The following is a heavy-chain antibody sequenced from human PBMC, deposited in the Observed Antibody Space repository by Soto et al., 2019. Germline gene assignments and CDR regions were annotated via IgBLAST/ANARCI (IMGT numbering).Heavy chain of an antibody. V-gene: IGHV1-69*13. CDR2: IIPIFGTA. Sequence: SVKVSCKASGGTFSSYAISWVRQAPGQGLEWMGGIIPIFGTANYAQKFQGRVTITADESTSTAYMELSSLRSEDTAVYYCSVAVVISLGYYYYGMDVWGQGTTVTVYS. D-gene: IGHD3-3*01. J-gene: IGHJ6*02. CDR3: SVAVVISLGYYYYGMDV. CDR1: GGTFSSYA.